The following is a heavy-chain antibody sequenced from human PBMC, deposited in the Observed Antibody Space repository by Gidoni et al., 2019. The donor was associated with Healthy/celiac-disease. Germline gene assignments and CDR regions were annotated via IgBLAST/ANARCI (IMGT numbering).Heavy chain of an antibody. CDR2: ISGSGGST. Sequence: EVQLLESGGGLVQPGGSLRLSCAASGFTFRRYAISWVRQAPGKGLEWVSAISGSGGSTYYADSVKGRFTISRDNSKNTLYLQMNSLRAEDTAVYYCAKDLEAVAGSHYYYYYGMDVWGQGTTVTVSS. V-gene: IGHV3-23*01. CDR3: AKDLEAVAGSHYYYYYGMDV. D-gene: IGHD6-19*01. CDR1: GFTFRRYA. J-gene: IGHJ6*02.